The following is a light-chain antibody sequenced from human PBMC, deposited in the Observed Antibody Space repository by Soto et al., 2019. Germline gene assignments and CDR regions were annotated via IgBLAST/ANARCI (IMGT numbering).Light chain of an antibody. CDR2: GAS. Sequence: EIVLTQYPGTLSLSPGETATLSCRASQSVSSNNLAWYHQKPGQTPRLLIYGASSRATGIPDRFSGSGSGTDFTLTISRLEPEDFAVYYCQQYDNSITFGPGTRLEIE. J-gene: IGKJ5*01. CDR3: QQYDNSIT. V-gene: IGKV3-20*01. CDR1: QSVSSNN.